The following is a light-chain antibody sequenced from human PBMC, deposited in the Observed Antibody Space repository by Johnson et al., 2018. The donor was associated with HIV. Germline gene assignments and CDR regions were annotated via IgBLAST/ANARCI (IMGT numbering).Light chain of an antibody. J-gene: IGLJ1*01. V-gene: IGLV1-51*01. CDR1: SSNIGNND. Sequence: QLVLTQPPSVSAAPGQKVTISCSGSSSNIGNNDVSWYQQLPGTAPKLLIYDNNKRPSGIPDRFFGSKSGTSATLDITGLQTGDEGDYYCGAWDSSLNAYVFGTGTKVTVL. CDR3: GAWDSSLNAYV. CDR2: DNN.